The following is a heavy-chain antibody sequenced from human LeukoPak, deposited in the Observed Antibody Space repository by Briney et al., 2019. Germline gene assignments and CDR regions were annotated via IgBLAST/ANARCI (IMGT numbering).Heavy chain of an antibody. Sequence: SETLSLTCAVSGGSINNNNWWTWVRQPPGKGLEWIGDISHGGTSNYNPSLQSRVTISLDKSKNHFSLNLTSVTAADTAVYYCAAQDYGGNIAFWGQGTLVTVSS. D-gene: IGHD4-23*01. CDR2: ISHGGTS. V-gene: IGHV4-4*02. CDR3: AAQDYGGNIAF. J-gene: IGHJ1*01. CDR1: GGSINNNNW.